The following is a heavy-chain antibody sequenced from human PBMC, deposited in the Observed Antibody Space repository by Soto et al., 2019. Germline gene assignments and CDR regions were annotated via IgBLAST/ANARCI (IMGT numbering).Heavy chain of an antibody. D-gene: IGHD5-12*01. J-gene: IGHJ4*02. V-gene: IGHV3-33*08. Sequence: GGSLRLSCAASGFTFSSYGMHWVRQAPGKGLEWVAVIWYDGSNKYYADSVKGLFTISRDNSKNTLYLQMNSLRAEDTAVYYCARGGEWLRFDFDYWGQGTLVTVSS. CDR1: GFTFSSYG. CDR2: IWYDGSNK. CDR3: ARGGEWLRFDFDY.